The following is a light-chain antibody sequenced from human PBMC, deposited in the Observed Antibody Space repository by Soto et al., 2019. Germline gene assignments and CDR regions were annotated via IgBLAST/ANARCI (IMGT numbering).Light chain of an antibody. CDR1: SRDVGGYNY. CDR2: EVS. J-gene: IGLJ2*01. CDR3: RSYTSSSTHV. Sequence: QSALTQPASVSGSPGQSITISCTGTSRDVGGYNYVSWFQQYPGKAPKLMIFEVSNRPSGVSNRFSGSKSGNTASLTISGLQAEDEGNYYCRSYTSSSTHVFGGGTKLTVL. V-gene: IGLV2-14*01.